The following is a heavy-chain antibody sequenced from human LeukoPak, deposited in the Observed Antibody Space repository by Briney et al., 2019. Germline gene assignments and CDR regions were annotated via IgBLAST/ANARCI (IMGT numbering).Heavy chain of an antibody. CDR1: GYTFTSYG. D-gene: IGHD2-2*02. CDR2: ISAYNGNT. J-gene: IGHJ6*02. Sequence: VASVKVSCKASGYTFTSYGISWVRQAPGQGLEWMGWISAYNGNTNYAQKLQGRVTMTTDTSTSTAYMELRSLRSDDTAVYYCARLGYCSSTSCYMWGANYYYGMDVWGQGTTVTVSS. V-gene: IGHV1-18*01. CDR3: ARLGYCSSTSCYMWGANYYYGMDV.